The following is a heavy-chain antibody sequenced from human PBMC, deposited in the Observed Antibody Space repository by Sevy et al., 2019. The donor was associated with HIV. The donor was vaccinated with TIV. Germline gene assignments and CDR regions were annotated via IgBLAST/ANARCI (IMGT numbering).Heavy chain of an antibody. CDR3: AQPGGNYGDYDDY. CDR1: GFTFDDYT. V-gene: IGHV3-43*01. D-gene: IGHD4-17*01. Sequence: GGSLRLSCAASGFTFDDYTMHWVRQPPGKGLEWVSLISWDGGSTYYADSVKGRFTISRDNSKNSLFLQMNSLRSEDTAFYYCAQPGGNYGDYDDYWGRGTLVTVSS. J-gene: IGHJ4*02. CDR2: ISWDGGST.